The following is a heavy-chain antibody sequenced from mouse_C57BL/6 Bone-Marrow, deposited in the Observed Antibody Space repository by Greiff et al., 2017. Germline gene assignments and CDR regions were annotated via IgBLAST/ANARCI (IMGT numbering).Heavy chain of an antibody. V-gene: IGHV1-50*01. CDR1: GYTFTSYW. CDR3: ARLRYYGSSPYYFDY. D-gene: IGHD1-1*01. CDR2: IDPSDSYT. J-gene: IGHJ2*01. Sequence: QVQLQQSGAELVKPGASVKLSCKASGYTFTSYWMQWVKPRPGQGLEWIGEIDPSDSYTNYNQKFKGKATLTVDTSSSTAYMQLSSLTSEDSAVYYCARLRYYGSSPYYFDYWGQGTTLTGSS.